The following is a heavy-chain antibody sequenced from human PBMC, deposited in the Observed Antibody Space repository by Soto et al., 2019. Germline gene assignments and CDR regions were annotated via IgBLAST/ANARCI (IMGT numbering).Heavy chain of an antibody. CDR2: ISSSSSYI. V-gene: IGHV3-21*01. D-gene: IGHD3-3*01. J-gene: IGHJ5*02. Sequence: GGSLRLSCAASGFTFSSYSMNWVRQAPGKGLEWVSSISSSSSYIYYADSVKGRFTISRDNAKNSLYLQMNSLRAEDTAVYYWAGYDFWSGSVGYSTFDPWGQGTLVTVSS. CDR3: AGYDFWSGSVGYSTFDP. CDR1: GFTFSSYS.